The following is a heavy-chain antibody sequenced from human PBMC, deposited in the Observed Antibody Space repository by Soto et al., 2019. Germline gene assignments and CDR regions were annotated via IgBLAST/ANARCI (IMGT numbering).Heavy chain of an antibody. V-gene: IGHV1-8*01. Sequence: ASVKVSCKASGYTFTSYDINWVRQATGQGLEWMGWMNPNSGKTGYAQKFQGRVTMTRNTSISTAYMELSSLRSEDTAVYYCARGPVDTAMVTAKYYFDYRGKGPLVTVSS. D-gene: IGHD5-18*01. CDR3: ARGPVDTAMVTAKYYFDY. CDR2: MNPNSGKT. J-gene: IGHJ4*02. CDR1: GYTFTSYD.